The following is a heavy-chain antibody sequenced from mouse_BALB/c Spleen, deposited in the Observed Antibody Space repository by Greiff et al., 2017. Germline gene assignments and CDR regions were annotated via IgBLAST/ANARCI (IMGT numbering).Heavy chain of an antibody. CDR2: ISNGGGST. CDR1: GFTFSSYT. CDR3: ARHWDYGSSYWYFDV. D-gene: IGHD1-1*01. J-gene: IGHJ1*01. Sequence: EVMLVESGGGLVQPGGSLKLSCAASGFTFSSYTMSWVRQTPEKRLEWVAYISNGGGSTYYPDTVKGRFTISRDNAKYTLYLQMSSLKSEDTAMYYCARHWDYGSSYWYFDVWGAGTTVTVSS. V-gene: IGHV5-12-2*01.